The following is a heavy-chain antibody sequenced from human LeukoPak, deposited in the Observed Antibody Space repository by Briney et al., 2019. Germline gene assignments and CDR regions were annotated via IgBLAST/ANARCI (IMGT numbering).Heavy chain of an antibody. CDR3: ASSYGGNSGY. CDR1: GGSFSGYY. D-gene: IGHD4-23*01. CDR2: INHSGST. V-gene: IGHV4-34*01. J-gene: IGHJ4*02. Sequence: SETLSLTCAVYGGSFSGYYWSWIRQPPGKGLEWIGEINHSGSTNYNPFLKSRVTISVDTSKNQFSLKLSSVTAADTAVYYCASSYGGNSGYWGQGTLVTVSS.